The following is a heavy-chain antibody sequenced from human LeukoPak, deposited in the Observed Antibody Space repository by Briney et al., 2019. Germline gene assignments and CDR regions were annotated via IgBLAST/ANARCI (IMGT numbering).Heavy chain of an antibody. CDR1: GASISSYY. CDR2: IYYSGST. D-gene: IGHD5-24*01. J-gene: IGHJ4*02. V-gene: IGHV4-59*01. CDR3: TRERDGYNYGGFDY. Sequence: SETLSLTCTVSGASISSYYWSWIRQPPGKGLEWMGDIYYSGSTNYDPSFKSRVTMSVDTSKNQFSLKLSSVTAADTAVYYCTRERDGYNYGGFDYWGQGTLVTVSS.